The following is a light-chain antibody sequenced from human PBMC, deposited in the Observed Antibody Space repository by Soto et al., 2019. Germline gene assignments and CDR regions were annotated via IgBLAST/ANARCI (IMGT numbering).Light chain of an antibody. CDR3: TSYTSGSTRGV. Sequence: QAVVTQPASVSGSPGQSITISCTGTTNDVGGYTYVSWYQHHPGKAPKLLIYEVSNRPSGVSDRFSASKSGNTASLSISGLQPEDEADYYCTSYTSGSTRGVFGGGTKLTVL. J-gene: IGLJ2*01. CDR1: TNDVGGYTY. CDR2: EVS. V-gene: IGLV2-14*01.